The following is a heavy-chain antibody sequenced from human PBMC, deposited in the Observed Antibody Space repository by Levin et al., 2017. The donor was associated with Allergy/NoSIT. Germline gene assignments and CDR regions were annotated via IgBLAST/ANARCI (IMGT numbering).Heavy chain of an antibody. Sequence: GGSLRLSCAASGFTFSSYWMSWVRQAPGKGLEWVANINQDGSEKYYVDSGKGRFTISRDSAKNSVYLQMSNLRVEDTAGYYCARNWRSAFDIWGQGTVVTVSS. J-gene: IGHJ3*02. V-gene: IGHV3-7*04. CDR1: GFTFSSYW. CDR3: ARNWRSAFDI. D-gene: IGHD3-3*01. CDR2: INQDGSEK.